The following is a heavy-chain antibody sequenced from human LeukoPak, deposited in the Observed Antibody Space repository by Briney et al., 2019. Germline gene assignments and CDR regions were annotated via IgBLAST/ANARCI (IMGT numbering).Heavy chain of an antibody. CDR2: ISGSGGST. V-gene: IGHV3-23*01. CDR3: AKDMGERGELLFDY. D-gene: IGHD1-26*01. J-gene: IGHJ4*02. Sequence: GGSLRLSCAASGFTFSSYAMSWVRQAPGKGLEWVSAISGSGGSTYHADSVKGRFTISRDNSKNTLYLQMNSLRAEDTAVYYCAKDMGERGELLFDYWGQGTLVTVSS. CDR1: GFTFSSYA.